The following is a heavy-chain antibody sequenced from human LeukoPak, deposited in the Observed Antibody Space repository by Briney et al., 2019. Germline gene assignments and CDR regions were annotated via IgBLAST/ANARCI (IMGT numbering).Heavy chain of an antibody. CDR2: ISSSGSTI. CDR1: GFTFRSYE. D-gene: IGHD6-13*01. CDR3: ASQGSSWSN. V-gene: IGHV3-48*03. J-gene: IGHJ4*02. Sequence: GGSLRLSCAASGFTFRSYEMNWVRQAPGKGLEWVSYISSSGSTIYYADSVKGRFTISRDNAKNSLYLRMNSLRAEDTAVYYCASQGSSWSNWGQGTLVTVSS.